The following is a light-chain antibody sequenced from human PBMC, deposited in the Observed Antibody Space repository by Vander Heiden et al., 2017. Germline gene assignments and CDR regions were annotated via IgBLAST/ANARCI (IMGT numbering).Light chain of an antibody. CDR3: SSHAGSNNYA. CDR1: TSYVVAYNY. CDR2: EDT. J-gene: IGLJ1*01. Sequence: QSALTQPPSASGSPGHSVTVSCTGTTSYVVAYNYVSWYQQHPGNAPKLIIYEDTKRPSGVPDRFSASKSGDTASLTVSGLQAEDEADYYCSSHAGSNNYAFGTGTKVTVL. V-gene: IGLV2-8*01.